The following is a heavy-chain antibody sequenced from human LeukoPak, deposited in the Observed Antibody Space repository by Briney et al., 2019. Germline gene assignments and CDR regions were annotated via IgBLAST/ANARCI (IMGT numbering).Heavy chain of an antibody. V-gene: IGHV3-23*01. J-gene: IGHJ4*02. CDR3: ARVKRGSYYFDY. CDR2: ISGTGGST. D-gene: IGHD1-26*01. Sequence: GGSLRLSRAASGFTFSSYAMSWVRQAPGKGLEWVSAISGTGGSTYYADSVKGRFTISRDQSKNTVCLQMNSLRAEDTAVYYCARVKRGSYYFDYWGQGTLVTVSS. CDR1: GFTFSSYA.